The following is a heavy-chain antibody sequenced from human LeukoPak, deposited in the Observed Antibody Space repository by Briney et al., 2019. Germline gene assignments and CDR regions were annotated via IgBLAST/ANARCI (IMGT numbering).Heavy chain of an antibody. CDR2: ISWNSGSI. V-gene: IGHV3-9*03. J-gene: IGHJ3*02. CDR3: AKDNLAVAGTALGAFDI. Sequence: SLRLSCAASGFTFSNYAMSWVRQAPGKGLEWVSGISWNSGSIGYADSVKGRFTISRDNAKNSLYLQMNSLRAEDMALYYCAKDNLAVAGTALGAFDIWGQGTMVTVSS. D-gene: IGHD6-19*01. CDR1: GFTFSNYA.